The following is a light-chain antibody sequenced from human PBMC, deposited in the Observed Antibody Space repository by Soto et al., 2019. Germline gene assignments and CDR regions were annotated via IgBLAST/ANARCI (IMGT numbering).Light chain of an antibody. V-gene: IGLV3-21*02. J-gene: IGLJ1*01. CDR2: GAT. CDR1: KIGSKI. Sequence: YELTQPPSVSVAPGQTAKITCGGDKIGSKIVHWYKQRPGQAPVAVVFGATDRPSGIPDRISASRSGDTATLTISRVEAGDQAEYSCKVWAYTAEFVVFGSGTKVTV. CDR3: KVWAYTAEFVV.